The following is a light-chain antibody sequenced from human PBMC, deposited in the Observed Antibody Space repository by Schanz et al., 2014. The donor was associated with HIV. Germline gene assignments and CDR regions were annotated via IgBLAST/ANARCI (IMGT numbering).Light chain of an antibody. CDR2: DVT. CDR3: SSFAGSNIPWV. J-gene: IGLJ3*02. Sequence: QSVLTQPASVSGSPGQSITISCTGTRSDVGGYNYVSWYQQHPGKAPKLIIYDVTNRPSGVSNRFSGSKSGNTASLTVSGLQPEDEADYYCSSFAGSNIPWVFGGGTKVTVL. CDR1: RSDVGGYNY. V-gene: IGLV2-14*03.